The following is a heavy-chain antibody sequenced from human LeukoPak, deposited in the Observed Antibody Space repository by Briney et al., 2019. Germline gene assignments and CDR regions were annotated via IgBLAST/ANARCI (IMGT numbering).Heavy chain of an antibody. Sequence: GGSLRLSCAASRFTFSSYGMHWVRQAPGKGLEWVAVIWYDGSNKYYADSVKGRFTISRDNSKNTLYLQMNSLRAEDTAVYYCAKDHGDIVVVPAATAPDYWGQGTLVTVSS. CDR3: AKDHGDIVVVPAATAPDY. V-gene: IGHV3-33*06. J-gene: IGHJ4*02. D-gene: IGHD2-2*01. CDR1: RFTFSSYG. CDR2: IWYDGSNK.